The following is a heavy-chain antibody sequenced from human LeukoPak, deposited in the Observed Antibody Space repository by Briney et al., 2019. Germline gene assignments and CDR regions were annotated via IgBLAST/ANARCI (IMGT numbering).Heavy chain of an antibody. J-gene: IGHJ4*02. CDR1: GYSISSVNY. CDR3: AKRYCSSTTCYDDRGAFDY. D-gene: IGHD2-2*01. V-gene: IGHV4-38-2*02. Sequence: SETLSLTCTVSGYSISSVNYWDWIRQPPGKGLEWIGSIYHSGSTYYNPSLKSRATISVDTSKNQFSLKLSSVTAADTAVYYCAKRYCSSTTCYDDRGAFDYWGQGTLVTVSS. CDR2: IYHSGST.